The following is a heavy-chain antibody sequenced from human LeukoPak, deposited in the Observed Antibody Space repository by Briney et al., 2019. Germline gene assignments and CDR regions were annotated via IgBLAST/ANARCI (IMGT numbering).Heavy chain of an antibody. CDR2: IYTSWST. V-gene: IGHV4-4*07. CDR1: GGSISSYY. CDR3: ARETTVTQGLDY. J-gene: IGHJ4*02. Sequence: SETLSLTCTVSGGSISSYYWSWIRQPAGKGLEWIGRIYTSWSTDYNPSLKSRVTMSVDTSKNQFSLKLSSVTAADTAVYYCARETTVTQGLDYWGQGTLVTVSS. D-gene: IGHD4-17*01.